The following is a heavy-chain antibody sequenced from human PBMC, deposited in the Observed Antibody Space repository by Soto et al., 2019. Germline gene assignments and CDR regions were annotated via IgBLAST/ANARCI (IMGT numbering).Heavy chain of an antibody. CDR3: ARSPTIYSLTWFDP. CDR1: CGSISPIHW. D-gene: IGHD7-27*01. V-gene: IGHV4-4*02. CDR2: IYHTGTT. Sequence: SETLYLTCGVSCGSISPIHWWNWVRHAAGKGLEWIGDIYHTGTTNYNPSLQSRVTLSIDKSKNQFFLNLTSVTAADTAVYYCARSPTIYSLTWFDPWGPGIVVTVSS. J-gene: IGHJ5*02.